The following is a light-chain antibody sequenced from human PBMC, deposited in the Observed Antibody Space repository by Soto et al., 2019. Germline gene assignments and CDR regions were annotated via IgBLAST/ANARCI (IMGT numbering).Light chain of an antibody. V-gene: IGKV1-39*01. Sequence: EIQMTQSPSSMSASVGDRVTISCRASRTISSNLIWYQQKPGKAPQLLIYGASTLQSGVSARFSGSGFGTDFTLTITNLQPEDFATYYCQQSYSSPRTFGQGTKIDIK. J-gene: IGKJ2*02. CDR3: QQSYSSPRT. CDR1: RTISSN. CDR2: GAS.